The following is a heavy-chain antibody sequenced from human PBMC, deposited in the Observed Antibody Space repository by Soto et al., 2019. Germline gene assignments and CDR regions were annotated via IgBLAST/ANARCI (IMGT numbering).Heavy chain of an antibody. CDR2: SYFTGNT. CDR3: ARHRTGYSSSWLDY. J-gene: IGHJ4*02. D-gene: IGHD6-13*01. V-gene: IGHV4-39*01. Sequence: SETLSLTCTVSGGSISRGTYSWGWIRQPPGKGLEWIGNSYFTGNTHYNPSLNSRVTMSVDTSKSQFSLSLTSVTAADTAVYYCARHRTGYSSSWLDYWGQGTLVTVSS. CDR1: GGSISRGTYS.